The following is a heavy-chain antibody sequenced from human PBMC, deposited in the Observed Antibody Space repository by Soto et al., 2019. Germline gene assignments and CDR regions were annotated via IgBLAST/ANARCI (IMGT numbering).Heavy chain of an antibody. CDR2: ISAYNGNT. V-gene: IGHV1-18*04. CDR1: GYTFTSYG. CDR3: ARASIARAAAATYYFDC. Sequence: ASVKVSCKASGYTFTSYGISWVRQAPGQGLEWMGWISAYNGNTNYAQKLQGRVTMTTDTSTSTAYMELRSLRSDDTAVYYCARASIARAAAATYYFDCWGQGTLVTVSS. J-gene: IGHJ4*02. D-gene: IGHD6-13*01.